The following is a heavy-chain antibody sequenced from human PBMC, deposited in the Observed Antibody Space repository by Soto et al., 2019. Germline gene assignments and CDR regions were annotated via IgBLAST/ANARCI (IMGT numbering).Heavy chain of an antibody. CDR2: IRSKANSYAT. V-gene: IGHV3-73*01. D-gene: IGHD4-17*01. Sequence: GGSLRLSCAASGLTFSGSAMHWVRQASGKGLEWVGRIRSKANSYATAYAASVKGRFTISRDDSKNTAYLQMNSLKTEDTAVYYCTRHTDPDYGDYYYYGMDVWGQGTTVTVSS. J-gene: IGHJ6*02. CDR3: TRHTDPDYGDYYYYGMDV. CDR1: GLTFSGSA.